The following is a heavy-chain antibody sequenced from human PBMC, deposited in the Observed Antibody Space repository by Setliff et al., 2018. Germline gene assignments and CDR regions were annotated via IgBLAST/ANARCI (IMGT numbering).Heavy chain of an antibody. V-gene: IGHV4-34*01. J-gene: IGHJ4*02. CDR2: ISPGGST. CDR3: ATSGFCSAGSCYSFDD. CDR1: VTRGSFSGYY. D-gene: IGHD2-15*01. Sequence: SETLSLTCGVFVTRGSFSGYYWSWIRQPPGKGLEWIGEISPGGSTIYNPSLRSRVTMSVDTSKNRFSLNLTSVTAADTAVYYCATSGFCSAGSCYSFDDWGQGALVTSPQ.